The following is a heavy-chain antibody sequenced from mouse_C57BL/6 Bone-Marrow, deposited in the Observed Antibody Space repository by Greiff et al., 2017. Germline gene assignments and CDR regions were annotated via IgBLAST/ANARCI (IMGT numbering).Heavy chain of an antibody. CDR1: GYTFTGYW. CDR3: ASPSSGAYAMDY. J-gene: IGHJ4*01. V-gene: IGHV1-9*01. Sequence: QVQLQQSGAELMKPGASVKLSCKATGYTFTGYWIEWVKQRPGHGLEWIGEILPGRGSTNYNAKFKGKATFTADTSSNTAYMQRSSLTTEDAGIYYGASPSSGAYAMDYWGQGTSVTVSS. D-gene: IGHD3-1*01. CDR2: ILPGRGST.